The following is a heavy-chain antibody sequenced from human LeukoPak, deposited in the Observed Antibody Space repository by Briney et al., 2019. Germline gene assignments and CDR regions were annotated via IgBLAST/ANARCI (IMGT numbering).Heavy chain of an antibody. V-gene: IGHV3-74*01. CDR1: GFTFSTYW. CDR3: ARGGIHSGYYHFDS. Sequence: GGSLRLSCAASGFTFSTYWMHWVRQAPGKGLVWVSRIKSDGSTNYADSVKGRFTISRDNAKNSLFLEMNSPRDDDTAVYYCARGGIHSGYYHFDSWGRGTPVSVSS. D-gene: IGHD3-22*01. CDR2: IKSDGST. J-gene: IGHJ4*02.